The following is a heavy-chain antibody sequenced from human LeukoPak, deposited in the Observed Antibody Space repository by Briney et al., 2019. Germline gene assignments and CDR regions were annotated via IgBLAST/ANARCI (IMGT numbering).Heavy chain of an antibody. J-gene: IGHJ4*02. CDR3: ARVGMAVAGTFDY. V-gene: IGHV1-69*13. D-gene: IGHD6-19*01. CDR1: GGTFSSYA. Sequence: SVKVSCKASGGTFSSYAISWVRQAPGQGLEWMGGIIPIFVTANYAQKFQGRVTITADESTSTAYMELSSLRSEDTAVYYCARVGMAVAGTFDYWGQGTLVTVSS. CDR2: IIPIFVTA.